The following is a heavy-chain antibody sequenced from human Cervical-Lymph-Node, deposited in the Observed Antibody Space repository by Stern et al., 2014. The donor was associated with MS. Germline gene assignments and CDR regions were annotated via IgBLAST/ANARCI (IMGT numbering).Heavy chain of an antibody. CDR2: IYYSGNT. J-gene: IGHJ4*02. Sequence: QLQLQESGPGLVKPSETLSLTCTVSVGSISSYYWSWIRQPPGKGLEWIGYIYYSGNTNYNPSLKSRVTISVDTSKNQFSLKLSSVTAADTAVYYCAREALAAGGLDYWGQGTLVTVSS. CDR3: AREALAAGGLDY. CDR1: VGSISSYY. D-gene: IGHD6-13*01. V-gene: IGHV4-59*01.